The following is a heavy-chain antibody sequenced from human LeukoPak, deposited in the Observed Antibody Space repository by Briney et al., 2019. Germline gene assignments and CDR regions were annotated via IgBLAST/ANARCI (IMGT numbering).Heavy chain of an antibody. CDR2: FDLEDGET. CDR3: ATRYCTNGVCEYYFDH. V-gene: IGHV1-24*01. CDR1: GYTLTELS. D-gene: IGHD2-8*01. Sequence: ASVKVSCKVSGYTLTELSMHWVRHAPGKGLEWMGGFDLEDGETIYGQKFQGRVTMTEDTSTDPAYMELSSLRSEATAVYYCATRYCTNGVCEYYFDHWGQGTLVTVSS. J-gene: IGHJ4*02.